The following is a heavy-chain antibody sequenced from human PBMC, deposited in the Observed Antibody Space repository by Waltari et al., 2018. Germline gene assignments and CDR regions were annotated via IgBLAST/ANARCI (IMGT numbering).Heavy chain of an antibody. V-gene: IGHV5-51*01. Sequence: EIHVVQSGAEVKTPGETQKLSCKGCGKRFSHYWISWVRQVPGKGLEWMGIIYPVDSDTRYSPSFQGQVTISADKSLSTAYLQWRSLKASDTAMYYCTSHTYSSGDSDYWGQGAMVAVSS. CDR2: IYPVDSDT. CDR3: TSHTYSSGDSDY. J-gene: IGHJ4*02. D-gene: IGHD5-12*01. CDR1: GKRFSHYW.